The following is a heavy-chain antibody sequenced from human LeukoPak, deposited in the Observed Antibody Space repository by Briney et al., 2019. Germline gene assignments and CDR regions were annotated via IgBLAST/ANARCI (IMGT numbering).Heavy chain of an antibody. J-gene: IGHJ5*02. CDR3: AKVGQGYCSSTSCYISGFDP. V-gene: IGHV3-23*01. CDR1: GFTFSSYA. D-gene: IGHD2-2*02. Sequence: PGGSLRLSCAASGFTFSSYAMSWVRQAPGKGLEWVSAISGSGGSTYYADSVKGRFTISRDNSKNTLYLQMNSLRAEDTAVYYCAKVGQGYCSSTSCYISGFDPWGQGTLVTVSS. CDR2: ISGSGGST.